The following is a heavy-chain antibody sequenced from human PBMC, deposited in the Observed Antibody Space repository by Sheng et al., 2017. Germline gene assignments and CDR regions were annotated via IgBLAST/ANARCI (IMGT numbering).Heavy chain of an antibody. CDR3: ARYRRSSCPDY. J-gene: IGHJ4*02. CDR1: GGTFSSYA. CDR2: ITPSVHIA. V-gene: IGHV1-69*10. Sequence: QVQLLQSGAEVKRPGSSVKVSCKASGGTFSSYAISWVRQAPGQGLEWMGGITPSVHIANYAQNFQGRVTLTADRSTNTAYMELSSLTSGDTAVYYCARYRRSSCPDYWGQGTLVTVSS. D-gene: IGHD6-13*01.